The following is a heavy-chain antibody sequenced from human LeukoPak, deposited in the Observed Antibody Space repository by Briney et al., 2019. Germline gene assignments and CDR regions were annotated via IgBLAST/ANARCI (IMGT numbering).Heavy chain of an antibody. CDR3: ARGSIISGCGGDCYSLDPYGFDI. D-gene: IGHD2-21*02. CDR2: SNTSGTT. J-gene: IGHJ3*02. Sequence: PSETLSLTYTLSGGSVRRGNYYWTWIRQPAGSGLEWIGRSNTSGTTDYHPSLRTRVTISVDASRNQFSLNLSSVTAADTAVYYCARGSIISGCGGDCYSLDPYGFDIWGQGTMVTVSS. CDR1: GGSVRRGNYY. V-gene: IGHV4-61*02.